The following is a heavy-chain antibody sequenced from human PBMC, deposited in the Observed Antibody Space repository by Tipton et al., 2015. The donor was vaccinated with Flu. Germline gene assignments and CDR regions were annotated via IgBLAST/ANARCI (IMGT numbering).Heavy chain of an antibody. Sequence: TLSLTCTVSGGFVSSYYWNWIRQPPGKGLEWIGYIYNNQYTKYNPSLKSRVTVSVDPSMSQFSLRLTSVTAADTAVYYCARDRSDFWPIKNYFDYWGQGTPVTVSS. V-gene: IGHV4-59*02. CDR2: IYNNQYT. CDR1: GGFVSSYY. CDR3: ARDRSDFWPIKNYFDY. D-gene: IGHD3-3*01. J-gene: IGHJ4*02.